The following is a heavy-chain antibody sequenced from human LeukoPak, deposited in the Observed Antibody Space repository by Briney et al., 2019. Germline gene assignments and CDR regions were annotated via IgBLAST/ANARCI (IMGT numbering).Heavy chain of an antibody. CDR2: IWNDGSNE. CDR3: AKDAHRGFDYSNSLEY. CDR1: GFTFSHFG. J-gene: IGHJ4*02. V-gene: IGHV3-33*06. D-gene: IGHD4-11*01. Sequence: PGGSLRLSCAASGFTFSHFGMHWVRQAPGKGLEWVAVIWNDGSNEYYADSVKGRFTISRDNSKNTVSLQMNSLRDEDTAVYSCAKDAHRGFDYSNSLEYWGQGTLVTVSS.